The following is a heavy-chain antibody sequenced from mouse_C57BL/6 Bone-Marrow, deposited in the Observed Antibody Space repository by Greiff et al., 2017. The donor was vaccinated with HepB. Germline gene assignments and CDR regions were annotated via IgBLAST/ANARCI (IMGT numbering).Heavy chain of an antibody. CDR1: GYTFTDYN. V-gene: IGHV1-18*01. Sequence: EVQLQQSGPELVKPGASVKIPCKASGYTFTDYNMDWVKQSHGTSLEWIGDINPNNGGTIYNQKFKGKATLTVDKSSSTAYMELRSLTSEDTAVYYCARRGLLPYYFDYWGQGTTLTVSS. D-gene: IGHD1-1*01. CDR3: ARRGLLPYYFDY. J-gene: IGHJ2*01. CDR2: INPNNGGT.